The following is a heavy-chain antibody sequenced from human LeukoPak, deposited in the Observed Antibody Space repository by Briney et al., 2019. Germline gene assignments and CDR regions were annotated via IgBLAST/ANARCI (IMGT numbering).Heavy chain of an antibody. Sequence: ASVKVSCKASGYTFTGYYMHWVRQAPGQGLEWMGWINPNSGGTNYAQKFQGRVTMTRDTSISTAYMELSRLRSDDTAVYYCARDSNSDFWSGCYIGWFDPWGQGTLVTASS. V-gene: IGHV1-2*02. J-gene: IGHJ5*02. CDR3: ARDSNSDFWSGCYIGWFDP. D-gene: IGHD3-3*01. CDR1: GYTFTGYY. CDR2: INPNSGGT.